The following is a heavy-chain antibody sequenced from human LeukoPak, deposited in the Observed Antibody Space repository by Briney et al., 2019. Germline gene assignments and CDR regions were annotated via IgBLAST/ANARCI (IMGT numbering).Heavy chain of an antibody. CDR2: IKQDGSEE. CDR1: GFTFSSYW. V-gene: IGHV3-7*03. CDR3: ARDIPQTGYSSSWYFDY. D-gene: IGHD6-13*01. J-gene: IGHJ4*02. Sequence: GGSLRLSCAASGFTFSSYWMSWVRQAPGKGLEWVANIKQDGSEEYYVDSVKGRFTISRDNAKNSLYLQMNSLRAEDTAVYYCARDIPQTGYSSSWYFDYWGQGTLVTVSS.